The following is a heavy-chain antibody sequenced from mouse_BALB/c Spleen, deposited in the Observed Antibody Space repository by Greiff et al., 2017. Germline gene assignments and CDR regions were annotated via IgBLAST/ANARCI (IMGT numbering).Heavy chain of an antibody. Sequence: LQQPGSELVRPGASVKLSCKASGYTFTSYWMHWVKQRHGQGLEWIGNIYPGSGSTNYDEKFKSKGTLTVDTSSSTAYTHLSSLTSEDSAVYYCTMTDWYFDVWGAGTTVTVSS. CDR1: GYTFTSYW. V-gene: IGHV1S22*01. J-gene: IGHJ1*01. CDR3: TMTDWYFDV. CDR2: IYPGSGST.